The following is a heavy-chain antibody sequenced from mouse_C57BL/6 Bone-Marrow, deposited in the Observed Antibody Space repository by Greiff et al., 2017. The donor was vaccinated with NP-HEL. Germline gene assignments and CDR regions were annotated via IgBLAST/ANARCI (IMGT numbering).Heavy chain of an antibody. Sequence: KQPGTELVKPGASVKLSCKASGYTFTSYWMHWLKQRPGQGLEWIGNIYPNNGGTNDNEKFKTKATLTVDKSSSTAYMQLSSLTSEDSAVYYCARDSGYAFDYWGQGTTLTVSS. D-gene: IGHD3-2*02. CDR2: IYPNNGGT. CDR1: GYTFTSYW. J-gene: IGHJ2*01. V-gene: IGHV1-53*01. CDR3: ARDSGYAFDY.